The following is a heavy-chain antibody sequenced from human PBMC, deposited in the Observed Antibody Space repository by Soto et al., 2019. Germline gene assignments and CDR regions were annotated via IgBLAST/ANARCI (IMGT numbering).Heavy chain of an antibody. Sequence: QVVLLRSGAEVKEPGSSVRVSCQVSGSTFNNFAFSWLRQAPGHGPEWMGGIVVDSNTAEYSQRFQDRVTITADTSTDTLYMELGSLTFEDTAVYYCARAIKRWEVNYYFDFWGQGTLVTVSS. J-gene: IGHJ4*02. V-gene: IGHV1-69*06. CDR1: GSTFNNFA. CDR2: IVVDSNTA. D-gene: IGHD1-26*01. CDR3: ARAIKRWEVNYYFDF.